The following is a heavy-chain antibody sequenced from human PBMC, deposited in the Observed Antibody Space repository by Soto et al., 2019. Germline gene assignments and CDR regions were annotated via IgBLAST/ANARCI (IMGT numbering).Heavy chain of an antibody. CDR2: ISDDGNIK. J-gene: IGHJ4*02. CDR1: GFNFRSNA. Sequence: QVHLVESGGGVVQPGRSLRLSCAASGFNFRSNAMHWVRQAPGKGLEWVSIISDDGNIKYYADSVKGRFSISRDNSKNTVYLPMNSLSVQDTAVYYCAKALDTAMDPLDYWGQGTLVTVAS. CDR3: AKALDTAMDPLDY. D-gene: IGHD5-18*01. V-gene: IGHV3-30-3*01.